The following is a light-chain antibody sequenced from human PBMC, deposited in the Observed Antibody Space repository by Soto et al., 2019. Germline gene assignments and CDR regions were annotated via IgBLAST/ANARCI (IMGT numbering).Light chain of an antibody. CDR1: QSIGRF. Sequence: DIQMTQSPSSLSASVGDRVTITCRASQSIGRFLNWYQQKPGKAPTLLIYDASNFQSGVPSRFSGSGSGTDFTLTISSLQPEDFATYYCQQSYSPPPITFGQGTRLEIK. CDR3: QQSYSPPPIT. CDR2: DAS. J-gene: IGKJ5*01. V-gene: IGKV1-39*01.